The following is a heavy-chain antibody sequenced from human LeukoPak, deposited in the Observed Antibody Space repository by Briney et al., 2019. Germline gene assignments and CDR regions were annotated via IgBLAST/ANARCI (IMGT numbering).Heavy chain of an antibody. J-gene: IGHJ5*02. Sequence: GGSLRLSCAASGFTFTTYWMSWVRQAPGKGLEWVANIKQDGSEKYYVDSVKGRFTISRDNAKNSLYLQMNSLRAEDTAVYYCARDKSNWNYRGVTWGQGTLVTVSS. V-gene: IGHV3-7*01. D-gene: IGHD1-7*01. CDR1: GFTFTTYW. CDR3: ARDKSNWNYRGVT. CDR2: IKQDGSEK.